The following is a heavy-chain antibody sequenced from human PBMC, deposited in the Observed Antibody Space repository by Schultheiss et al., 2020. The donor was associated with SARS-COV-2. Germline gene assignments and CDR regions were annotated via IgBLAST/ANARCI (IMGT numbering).Heavy chain of an antibody. CDR2: IFSNDEK. J-gene: IGHJ4*02. Sequence: SGPTLVKPTETLTLTCTVSGFSLSNARMGVSWIRQPPGKALEWLAHIFSNDEKSYSTSLKSRLTISKDTSKSQVVLTMTNMDPVDTATYYCERQSVSGYYTHYFDYWGQGTLVTVSS. CDR1: GFSLSNARMG. CDR3: ERQSVSGYYTHYFDY. D-gene: IGHD3-3*01. V-gene: IGHV2-26*01.